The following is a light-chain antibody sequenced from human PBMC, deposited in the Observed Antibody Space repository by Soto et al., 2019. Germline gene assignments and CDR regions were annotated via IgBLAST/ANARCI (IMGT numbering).Light chain of an antibody. CDR3: QQRSNWPPT. J-gene: IGKJ4*01. V-gene: IGKV3-11*01. CDR2: SAS. Sequence: EIVLTQSPATLSLSPGERATLSCRASQTVGNDLVWYHQKRGQAPRLLIYSASNRATGIPARFSGSGSGTDLTLTISSLEPEDFAAYYCQQRSNWPPTFGGGTKVEIK. CDR1: QTVGND.